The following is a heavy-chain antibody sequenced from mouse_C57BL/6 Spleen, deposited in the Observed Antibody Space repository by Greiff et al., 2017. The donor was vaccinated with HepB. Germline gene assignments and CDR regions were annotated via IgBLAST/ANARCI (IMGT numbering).Heavy chain of an antibody. CDR1: GFTFSSYA. D-gene: IGHD2-3*01. CDR3: AQDGYSF. V-gene: IGHV5-4*03. J-gene: IGHJ4*01. Sequence: DVMLVESGGGLVKPGGSLKLSCAASGFTFSSYAMSWVRQTPEKRLEWVATISDGGSYTYYPDNVKGRFTISRDNAKNNLYLQMSHLKSEDTAMYYCAQDGYSFWGQGTSVTVSS. CDR2: ISDGGSYT.